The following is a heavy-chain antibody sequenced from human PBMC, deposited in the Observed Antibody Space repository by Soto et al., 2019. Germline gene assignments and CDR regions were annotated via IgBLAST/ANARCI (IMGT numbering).Heavy chain of an antibody. CDR2: ISSSISTI. Sequence: EVQLVESGGGLVQPGGSLRLSCAASGFTFSSYSMNWVRQAPGKGLEWVSYISSSISTIYYADSVKGRFTISRDNAKNSLYLQMNSLRAEDTAVYYCANIPGGGIFGIYWGQGTLVTVSS. J-gene: IGHJ4*02. V-gene: IGHV3-48*01. D-gene: IGHD3-3*01. CDR1: GFTFSSYS. CDR3: ANIPGGGIFGIY.